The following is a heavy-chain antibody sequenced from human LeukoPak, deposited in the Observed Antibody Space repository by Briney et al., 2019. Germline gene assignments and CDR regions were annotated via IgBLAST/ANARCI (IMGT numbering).Heavy chain of an antibody. J-gene: IGHJ5*01. CDR1: GGSVSSNSYY. CDR2: IHYSGST. V-gene: IGHV4-61*01. D-gene: IGHD3-10*01. CDR3: ARDFSYYGSGSFWFDS. Sequence: SETLSLTCTVSGGSVSSNSYYWSWIRQPPGKGLEWIGYIHYSGSTNYNPSLKSRVTISIDTSKNQFSLKLSSVTAADTAVYYCARDFSYYGSGSFWFDSRGQGTLVTVSS.